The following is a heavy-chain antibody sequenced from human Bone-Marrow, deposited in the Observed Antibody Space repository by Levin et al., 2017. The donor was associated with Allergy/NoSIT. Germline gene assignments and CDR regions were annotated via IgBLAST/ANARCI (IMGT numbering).Heavy chain of an antibody. J-gene: IGHJ4*02. Sequence: SETLSLTCTVSGGSISSYYWSWIRQPPGKGLEWIGYIYYSGSTNYNPSLKSRVTISVDTSKNQFSLKLSSVTAADTAVYYCARLSYYGSTAVAGPVDYWGQGTLVTVSS. CDR3: ARLSYYGSTAVAGPVDY. D-gene: IGHD3-10*01. V-gene: IGHV4-59*08. CDR2: IYYSGST. CDR1: GGSISSYY.